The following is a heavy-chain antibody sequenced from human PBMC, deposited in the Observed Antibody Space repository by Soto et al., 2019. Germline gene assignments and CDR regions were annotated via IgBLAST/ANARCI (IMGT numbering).Heavy chain of an antibody. Sequence: SQTLSLTCTVSGGSISSSSYYWGWIRQPPGKGLEWIGSIYYSGSTYYNPSLKSRVTISVDTSKNQFSLKLSSVTAADTAVYYCASLLSGITIFGVVRVELGWFDPWGQGNLVTVSS. CDR1: GGSISSSSYY. V-gene: IGHV4-39*01. J-gene: IGHJ5*02. CDR3: ASLLSGITIFGVVRVELGWFDP. CDR2: IYYSGST. D-gene: IGHD3-3*01.